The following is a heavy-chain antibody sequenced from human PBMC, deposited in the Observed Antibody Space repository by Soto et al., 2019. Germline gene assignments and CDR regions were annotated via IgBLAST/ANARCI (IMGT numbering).Heavy chain of an antibody. CDR1: GGSVSSYY. CDR2: IYYSGST. D-gene: IGHD2-15*01. V-gene: IGHV4-59*02. CDR3: ARDSVVDNYFDY. Sequence: PSETLSLTCTVSGGSVSSYYWSWIRQPPGKGLEWIGYIYYSGSTNYNPSLKSRVTISVDTSKNQFSLKLSSVTAADTAVYYCARDSVVDNYFDYWGQGTLVTVSS. J-gene: IGHJ4*02.